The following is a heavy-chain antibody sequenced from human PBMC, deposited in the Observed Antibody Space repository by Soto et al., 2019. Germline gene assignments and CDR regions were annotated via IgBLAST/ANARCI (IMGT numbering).Heavy chain of an antibody. V-gene: IGHV4-30-4*01. D-gene: IGHD2-2*01. J-gene: IGHJ4*02. CDR1: GGSISSGDYY. CDR3: ARGSTSTYCFDY. CDR2: IYYSGST. Sequence: SETLSLTCTVSGGSISSGDYYWSWIRQPPGKGLEWIGYIYYSGSTYYNPSLKSRVTISVDTSKNQFSLKLSSVTAADTAVYYCARGSTSTYCFDYWGQGTLVTVSS.